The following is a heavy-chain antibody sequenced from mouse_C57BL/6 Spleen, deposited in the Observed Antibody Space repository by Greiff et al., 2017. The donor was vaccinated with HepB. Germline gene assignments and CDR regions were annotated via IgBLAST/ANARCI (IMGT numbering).Heavy chain of an antibody. D-gene: IGHD2-14*01. CDR3: ARKGDWTGYDFDY. V-gene: IGHV1-82*01. J-gene: IGHJ2*01. CDR2: IYPGDGDT. CDR1: GYAFSSSW. Sequence: QVQLQQSGPELVKPGASVKISCKASGYAFSSSWMNWVKQRPGKGLEWIGRIYPGDGDTNYNGKFKGKATLTADKSSSTAYMQLSSLTSEDSAVYFCARKGDWTGYDFDYWGQGTTLTVSS.